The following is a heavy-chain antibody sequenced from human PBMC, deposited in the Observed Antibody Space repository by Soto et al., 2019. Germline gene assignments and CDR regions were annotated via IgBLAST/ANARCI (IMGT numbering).Heavy chain of an antibody. J-gene: IGHJ4*02. CDR1: GFTVSSNY. D-gene: IGHD6-19*01. Sequence: GGSLRLCCAASGFTVSSNYMSWVRQAPGKGLEWVSVIYSGGSTYYADSVKGRFTISRDNSKNTLYLQMNSLRAEDTAVYYCARESSSRWYFAYWGQGTLVTVSS. CDR2: IYSGGST. CDR3: ARESSSRWYFAY. V-gene: IGHV3-66*01.